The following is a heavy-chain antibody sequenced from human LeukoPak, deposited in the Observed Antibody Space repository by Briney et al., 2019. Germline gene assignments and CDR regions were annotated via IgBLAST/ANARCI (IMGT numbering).Heavy chain of an antibody. CDR2: IIPIFGTA. CDR1: GGTFSSYA. CDR3: ARGVTTVVTHFDY. D-gene: IGHD4-23*01. J-gene: IGHJ4*02. Sequence: ASVKVSCKASGGTFSSYAIIWVRQAPGQGLEWMGGIIPIFGTANYAQKFQGRVTITTDESTSTAYMELSSLRSEDTAVYYCARGVTTVVTHFDYWGQGTLVTVSS. V-gene: IGHV1-69*05.